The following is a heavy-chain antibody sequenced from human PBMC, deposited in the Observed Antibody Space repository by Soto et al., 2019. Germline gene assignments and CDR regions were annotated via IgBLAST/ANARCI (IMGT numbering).Heavy chain of an antibody. CDR2: IKQDGSEK. CDR3: ARGPYSSSYNYNYYYGMDV. V-gene: IGHV3-7*01. CDR1: GFTFSSYW. Sequence: RGSLRLSCAASGFTFSSYWMSWVRQAPGKGLEWVANIKQDGSEKYYVDSVKGRFTISRDNAKNSLYLQMNSLRAEDTAVYYCARGPYSSSYNYNYYYGMDVWGQGTTVTVSS. J-gene: IGHJ6*02. D-gene: IGHD6-6*01.